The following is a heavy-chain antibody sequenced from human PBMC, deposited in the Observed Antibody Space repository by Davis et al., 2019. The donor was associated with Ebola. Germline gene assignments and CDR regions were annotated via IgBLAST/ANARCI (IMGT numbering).Heavy chain of an antibody. D-gene: IGHD6-19*01. CDR2: IIPILGIA. J-gene: IGHJ5*02. V-gene: IGHV1-69*04. CDR1: GGTFSSYA. Sequence: SVKVSCKASGGTFSSYAISWVRQAPGQGLEWMGRIIPILGIANYAQKFQGRVTITADKSTNTAYMELSSLRSEDTAVYYCARGYSSGWYWFDPWGQGTLVTVSS. CDR3: ARGYSSGWYWFDP.